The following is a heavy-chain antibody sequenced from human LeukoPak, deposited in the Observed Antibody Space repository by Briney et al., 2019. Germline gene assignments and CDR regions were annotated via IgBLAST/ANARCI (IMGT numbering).Heavy chain of an antibody. CDR3: AKESPGDYVWESYRLGYYFDY. D-gene: IGHD3-16*02. CDR2: IRYDGRSQ. J-gene: IGHJ4*02. CDR1: GFTFSSYS. Sequence: PGGSLRLSCAASGFTFSSYSMHWVRQAPGKGLEWVAFIRYDGRSQYYANSVKGRFTISRDNSKNTLYLQMNSLRAEDTAVYYCAKESPGDYVWESYRLGYYFDYWGQGTLVTVSS. V-gene: IGHV3-30*02.